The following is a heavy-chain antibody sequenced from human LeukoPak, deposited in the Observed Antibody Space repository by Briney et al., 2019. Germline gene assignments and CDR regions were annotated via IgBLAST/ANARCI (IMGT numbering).Heavy chain of an antibody. J-gene: IGHJ4*02. CDR1: GGSISSSSYF. CDR2: IYYSGST. D-gene: IGHD2-2*01. Sequence: SETLSLTCTVSGGSISSSSYFWGWIRQPPGKGLEWIGTIYYSGSTYYNPSLKSRVTISVDTSKNQFPLKLSSVTAADTAVFYCASVGSRSTSYYFDYWGQGTLVTVSS. CDR3: ASVGSRSTSYYFDY. V-gene: IGHV4-39*01.